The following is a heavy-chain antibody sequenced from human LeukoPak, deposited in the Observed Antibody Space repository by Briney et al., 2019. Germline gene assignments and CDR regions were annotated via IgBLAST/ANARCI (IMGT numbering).Heavy chain of an antibody. J-gene: IGHJ4*02. D-gene: IGHD4-17*01. V-gene: IGHV4-59*08. Sequence: SETLSLTCTVSGGSISSYYWSWIRQPPGEGLEWIGYIYYSGSTNYNPSLKSRVTISVDTSKNQFSLKLSSVTAADTAVYYCARHVTHYTVTPDYWGQGTLVTVSS. CDR1: GGSISSYY. CDR3: ARHVTHYTVTPDY. CDR2: IYYSGST.